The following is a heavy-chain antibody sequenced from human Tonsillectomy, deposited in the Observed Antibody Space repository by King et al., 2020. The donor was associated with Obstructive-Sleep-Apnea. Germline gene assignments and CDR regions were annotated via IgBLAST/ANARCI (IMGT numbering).Heavy chain of an antibody. CDR2: IYTSGST. Sequence: QLQESGPGLVKPSETLSLTCTVSGGSISSYYWSWIRQPAGKGLEWIGRIYTSGSTNYNPSLKSRVTMSVDTSKNQFSLNVSSVTAADTAVYYCARERKETLEGRPLDYWGHGTLVTVSS. CDR3: ARERKETLEGRPLDY. CDR1: GGSISSYY. J-gene: IGHJ4*01. V-gene: IGHV4-4*07. D-gene: IGHD1-14*01.